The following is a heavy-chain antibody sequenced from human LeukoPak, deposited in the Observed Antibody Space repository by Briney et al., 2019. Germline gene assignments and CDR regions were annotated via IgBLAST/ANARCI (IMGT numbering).Heavy chain of an antibody. Sequence: KTSETLSLTCTVSGGSISSYYWSWIRQPPGEGLEWIGYIYSSGSTNYNPSLKSRATISVDTSKNQFSLKLSSVTAADTAVYYCARDPPAVAGYFDYWGQGILVTVSS. CDR3: ARDPPAVAGYFDY. CDR1: GGSISSYY. CDR2: IYSSGST. J-gene: IGHJ4*02. V-gene: IGHV4-59*01. D-gene: IGHD6-19*01.